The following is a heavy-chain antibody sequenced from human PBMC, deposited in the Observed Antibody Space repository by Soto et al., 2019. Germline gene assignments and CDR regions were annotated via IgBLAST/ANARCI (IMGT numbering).Heavy chain of an antibody. V-gene: IGHV3-23*01. Sequence: EVQLLESGGGLVQPGGSLRLSCAASGFTFSSYAMSWVRQAPGKGLEWVSAISGSGGSTYYADSVKGRFTISRDNSKNTLYLHMNRLRAEDTAVYYCAKGHLVVVVAAHLYAFDIWGQGTMVTVSS. CDR1: GFTFSSYA. J-gene: IGHJ3*02. CDR3: AKGHLVVVVAAHLYAFDI. D-gene: IGHD2-15*01. CDR2: ISGSGGST.